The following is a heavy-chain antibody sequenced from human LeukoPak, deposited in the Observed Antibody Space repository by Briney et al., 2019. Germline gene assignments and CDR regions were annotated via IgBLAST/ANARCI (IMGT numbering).Heavy chain of an antibody. V-gene: IGHV3-66*01. Sequence: AVSLRLSCAASRFTVSNNYMSWVRQAQGKGLEWVSLIYSDGSTYYANSVKGRFTISRDNSKKTLYLQMNSLRAEDTAVYYCAREKAGIAVAGTGEGFDYWGQGTLVTVSS. CDR2: IYSDGST. CDR1: RFTVSNNY. J-gene: IGHJ4*02. CDR3: AREKAGIAVAGTGEGFDY. D-gene: IGHD6-19*01.